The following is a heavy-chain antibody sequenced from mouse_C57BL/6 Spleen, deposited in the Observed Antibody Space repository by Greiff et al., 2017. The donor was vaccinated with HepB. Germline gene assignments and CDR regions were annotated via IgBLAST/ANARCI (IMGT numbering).Heavy chain of an antibody. D-gene: IGHD1-1*01. CDR3: ARRYGSSCPYAMDY. J-gene: IGHJ4*01. Sequence: EVKLVESGGGLVKPGGSLKLSCAASGFTFSSYTMSWVRQTPEKRLEWVATISGGGGNTYYPDSVKGRFTISRDNAKNTLYLQMSSLRSEDTALYYCARRYGSSCPYAMDYWGQGTSVTVSS. V-gene: IGHV5-9*01. CDR1: GFTFSSYT. CDR2: ISGGGGNT.